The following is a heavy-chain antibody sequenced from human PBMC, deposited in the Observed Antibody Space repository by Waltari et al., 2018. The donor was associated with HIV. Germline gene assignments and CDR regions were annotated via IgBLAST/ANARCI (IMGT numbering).Heavy chain of an antibody. D-gene: IGHD1-26*01. CDR3: ARDGLRYSGTCYSDY. CDR1: GYSISSGYY. J-gene: IGHJ4*02. Sequence: QVQLQESGPGLVKPSETLSLTCAVSGYSISSGYYWGWIRQPPGKGLEWIGSIYPSGSTYYTPSAKSRVTISVDTSKNQFSLKLSAVTAADTAVYYCARDGLRYSGTCYSDYWGQGTLVTVSS. V-gene: IGHV4-38-2*02. CDR2: IYPSGST.